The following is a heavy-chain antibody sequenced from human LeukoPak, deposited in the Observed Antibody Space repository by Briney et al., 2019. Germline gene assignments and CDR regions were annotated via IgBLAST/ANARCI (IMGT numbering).Heavy chain of an antibody. CDR2: IYSGGST. Sequence: GGSLRLSCAASGFTISSYYMNWVRQAPGKGLEWVSVIYSGGSTDYADSVKGRFNISRDYAKNSLHLQMNSLRAEDTAVYYCTRDYYGSGHFDYWGRGTLVTVSS. J-gene: IGHJ4*02. CDR1: GFTISSYY. CDR3: TRDYYGSGHFDY. D-gene: IGHD3-10*01. V-gene: IGHV3-53*01.